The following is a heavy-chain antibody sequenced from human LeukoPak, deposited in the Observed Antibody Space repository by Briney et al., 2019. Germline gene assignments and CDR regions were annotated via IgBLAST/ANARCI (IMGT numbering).Heavy chain of an antibody. CDR2: INTNTGNP. J-gene: IGHJ4*02. CDR1: GYTLTNYA. CDR3: ARGQGLCSTTSCYPQF. V-gene: IGHV7-4-1*02. Sequence: ASVKVSCKASGYTLTNYALNWVRQAPGQGLEWMGWINTNTGNPTYAQGFTGRFVFSLDTSVNTAYLQISSLKADDTAIYYCARGQGLCSTTSCYPQFWGQGTLVTVSS. D-gene: IGHD2-2*01.